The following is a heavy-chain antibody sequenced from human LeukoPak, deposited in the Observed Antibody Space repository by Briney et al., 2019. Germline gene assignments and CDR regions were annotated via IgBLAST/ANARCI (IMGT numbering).Heavy chain of an antibody. J-gene: IGHJ4*02. CDR2: ISGSGGST. Sequence: GGSLRLSCAASGFTFGNYAMNWVRQAPGKGLEWVSAISGSGGSTYYADPVKGRFTISRDNSKNTLYLQMNSLRAEDTAVYYCARERPGIAVAATVWGQGTLVTVSS. CDR3: ARERPGIAVAATV. D-gene: IGHD2-15*01. V-gene: IGHV3-23*01. CDR1: GFTFGNYA.